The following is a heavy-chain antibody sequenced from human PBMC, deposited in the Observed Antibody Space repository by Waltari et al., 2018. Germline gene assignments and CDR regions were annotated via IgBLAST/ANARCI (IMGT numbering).Heavy chain of an antibody. J-gene: IGHJ4*02. D-gene: IGHD3-10*01. CDR1: GGSISSHY. CDR2: IYYSGST. Sequence: QVQLQESGPGLVKPSETLSLTCTVSGGSISSHYWSWIRQPPGKGLEWIGYIYYSGSTNYNPSLKSRVTISVDTSKNQFSLKLSSVTAADTAVYYCARGEGRSPFDYWGQGTLVTVSS. V-gene: IGHV4-59*11. CDR3: ARGEGRSPFDY.